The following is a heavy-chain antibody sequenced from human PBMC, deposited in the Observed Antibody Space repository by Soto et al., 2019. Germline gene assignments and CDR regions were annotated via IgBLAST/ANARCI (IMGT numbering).Heavy chain of an antibody. Sequence: SETLSLTCAVSGGSISSGGYSWSWIRQPPGKGLEWIGYIYHSGSTYYNPSLKSRVTISVDRSKNQFSLKLSSVTAADTAVYYCARAVHDFWSGLYNWFDPWGQGTLVTVSS. J-gene: IGHJ5*02. CDR3: ARAVHDFWSGLYNWFDP. CDR2: IYHSGST. D-gene: IGHD3-3*01. V-gene: IGHV4-30-2*01. CDR1: GGSISSGGYS.